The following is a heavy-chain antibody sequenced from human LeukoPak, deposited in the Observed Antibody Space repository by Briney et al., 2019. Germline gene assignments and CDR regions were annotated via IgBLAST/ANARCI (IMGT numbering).Heavy chain of an antibody. J-gene: IGHJ5*02. Sequence: GGYLRLYCAASGFTFSSYAMSWVRQAPGKGLEWVSAISGSGGSTYYADSVKGRFPISRDNSKNTLYLQMNSLRAEDTAVYYCAKDRPCNWFDPWGQGTLVTVSS. CDR2: ISGSGGST. V-gene: IGHV3-23*01. CDR3: AKDRPCNWFDP. CDR1: GFTFSSYA.